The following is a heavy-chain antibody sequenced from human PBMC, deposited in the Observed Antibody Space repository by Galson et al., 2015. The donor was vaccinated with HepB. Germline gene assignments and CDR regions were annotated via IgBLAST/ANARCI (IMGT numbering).Heavy chain of an antibody. D-gene: IGHD4-11*01. Sequence: SVKVSCKASGYTFNIYGISWVRQAPGQGLEWMGWISPYNSNTKYVQTVQDRVTMTTDTSTSTAYMELRSLRSGDTAVYYCARDDPTQSYYMDAWGKGTTVTVSS. CDR2: ISPYNSNT. V-gene: IGHV1-18*01. CDR3: ARDDPTQSYYMDA. CDR1: GYTFNIYG. J-gene: IGHJ6*03.